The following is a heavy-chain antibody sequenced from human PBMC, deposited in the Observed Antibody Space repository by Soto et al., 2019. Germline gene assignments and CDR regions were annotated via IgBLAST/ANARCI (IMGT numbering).Heavy chain of an antibody. J-gene: IGHJ6*02. CDR2: ISSSSSTI. D-gene: IGHD5-12*01. V-gene: IGHV3-48*02. CDR1: GFTFSSYS. CDR3: ATWPREATTDDYYGMDV. Sequence: EVQLVESGGGLVQPGGYLRLSCAASGFTFSSYSMNWVRQAPGKGLEWVSYISSSSSTIYYADSVKGRFTISRDNAKNSLYLQMNSLRDEDTAVYYCATWPREATTDDYYGMDVWGQGTTVTVSS.